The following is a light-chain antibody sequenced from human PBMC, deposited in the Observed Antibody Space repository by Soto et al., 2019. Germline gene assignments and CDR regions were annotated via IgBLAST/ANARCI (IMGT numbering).Light chain of an antibody. CDR2: EVS. V-gene: IGLV2-14*01. Sequence: QSALTQPASVSGSPGQSITISCTGTSSDVGGYNYVSWYQQHPGKAPKLMIYEVSNRPSGVSNRFSGSKSGNTASLTISGLQAEHEADYYCSSYTSSSPLYVFGTGTKLTVL. CDR3: SSYTSSSPLYV. J-gene: IGLJ1*01. CDR1: SSDVGGYNY.